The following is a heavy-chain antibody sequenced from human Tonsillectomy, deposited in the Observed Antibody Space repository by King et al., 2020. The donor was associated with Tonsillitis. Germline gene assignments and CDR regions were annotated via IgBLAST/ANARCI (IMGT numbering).Heavy chain of an antibody. CDR1: VGASSSGSYY. Sequence: VQLQESGPGLLKPSQTLSLTCTVSVGASSSGSYYWSWIRQPAGKGLEGIGRIYSSGSANYNPSLRSRVTMSVDTSKNQFSLNLSSVTAADTAVFYCARGGLFDFWSGYPFDNWGQGVLVTVSP. CDR3: ARGGLFDFWSGYPFDN. J-gene: IGHJ4*02. D-gene: IGHD3-3*01. V-gene: IGHV4-61*02. CDR2: IYSSGSA.